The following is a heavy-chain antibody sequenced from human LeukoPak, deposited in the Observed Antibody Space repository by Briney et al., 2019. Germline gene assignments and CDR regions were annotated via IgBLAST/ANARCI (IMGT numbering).Heavy chain of an antibody. CDR2: VSVDGDTK. J-gene: IGHJ4*02. D-gene: IGHD2-8*01. V-gene: IGHV3-43*01. Sequence: GGSLRLSCAASGFTFDDFPMHWVRQQPGKGLEWVSLVSVDGDTKYYADSVRSRFTISRDNSKNPLYLQMNSLRIEDTAFYYCAKDIIGYAPLWGQGTLVTVSS. CDR1: GFTFDDFP. CDR3: AKDIIGYAPL.